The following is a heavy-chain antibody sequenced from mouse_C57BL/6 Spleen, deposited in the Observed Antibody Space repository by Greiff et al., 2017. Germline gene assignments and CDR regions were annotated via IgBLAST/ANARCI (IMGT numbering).Heavy chain of an antibody. D-gene: IGHD1-1*01. J-gene: IGHJ2*01. CDR3: ARLETTVVPPYYFDY. Sequence: QVQLQQSGAELARPGASVKLSCKASGYTFTSYGISWVKQRTGQGLEWIGEIYPRSGNTYYNEKFKGKATLTADKSSSTAYMELRSLTSEDSAVYFCARLETTVVPPYYFDYWGQGTTLTVSS. V-gene: IGHV1-81*01. CDR2: IYPRSGNT. CDR1: GYTFTSYG.